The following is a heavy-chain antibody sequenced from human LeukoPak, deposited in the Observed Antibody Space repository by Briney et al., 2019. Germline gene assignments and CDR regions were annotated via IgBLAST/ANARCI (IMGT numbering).Heavy chain of an antibody. CDR1: GGTFSGYA. J-gene: IGHJ5*02. D-gene: IGHD4-11*01. CDR3: ARGTATETIISNDNWFDP. Sequence: ASVKVSCKASGGTFSGYAISWVRQAPGQGLEWMGRIIPIFGIANYAQKFQGRVTITADKSTSTAYMELSSLRSEDTAVYYCARGTATETIISNDNWFDPWGQGTLVTVSS. V-gene: IGHV1-69*04. CDR2: IIPIFGIA.